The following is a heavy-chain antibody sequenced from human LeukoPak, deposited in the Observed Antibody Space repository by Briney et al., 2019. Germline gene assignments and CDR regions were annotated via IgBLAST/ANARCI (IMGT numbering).Heavy chain of an antibody. CDR3: GRVGRSTIYTVFGVGSQDYFYY. V-gene: IGHV1-2*06. CDR1: GYTFTGYY. D-gene: IGHD3-3*01. Sequence: ASVKVSCKASGYTFTGYYMHWVRQAPGQGVEWMGRINPNSGGTNYAQKFQGGVTMTRDTSISVAYMELSRLRSDDKAVYYCGRVGRSTIYTVFGVGSQDYFYYYVRGTQVTVSS. CDR2: INPNSGGT. J-gene: IGHJ4*02.